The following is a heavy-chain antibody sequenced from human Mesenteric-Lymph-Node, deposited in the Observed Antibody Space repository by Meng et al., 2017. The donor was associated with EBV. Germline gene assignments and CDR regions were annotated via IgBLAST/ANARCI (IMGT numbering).Heavy chain of an antibody. Sequence: QVQLQESGPGLVKPSETLSLTCTVSGGSTRSSTYYWGWIRQPPGKGLEWIGSIYYTGSTYYNPSLKSRVTISVDTSKNQFSLKLSSVTAADTAVYYCARRGIAAAVGRFDPWGQGTLVTVSS. D-gene: IGHD6-13*01. CDR2: IYYTGST. CDR3: ARRGIAAAVGRFDP. V-gene: IGHV4-39*01. CDR1: GGSTRSSTYY. J-gene: IGHJ5*02.